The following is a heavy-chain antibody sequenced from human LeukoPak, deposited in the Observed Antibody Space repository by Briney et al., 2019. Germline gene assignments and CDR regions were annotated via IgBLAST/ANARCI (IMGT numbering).Heavy chain of an antibody. CDR1: GFTVSSNY. J-gene: IGHJ6*02. V-gene: IGHV4-59*02. D-gene: IGHD3-22*01. CDR2: IYYSGST. CDR3: ARGWYYYDSSGYYYYYYGMDV. Sequence: PGGSLRLSCAASGFTVSSNYMSWVRQAPGKGLEWIGYIYYSGSTNYNPSLKSRVTISVDTSKNQFSLKLSSVTAAGTAVYYCARGWYYYDSSGYYYYYYGMDVWGQGTTVTVSS.